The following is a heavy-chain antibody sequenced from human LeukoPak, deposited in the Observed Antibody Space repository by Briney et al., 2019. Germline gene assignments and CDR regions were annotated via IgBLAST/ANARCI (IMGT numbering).Heavy chain of an antibody. J-gene: IGHJ4*02. CDR2: IYSGGST. CDR1: GFTVSSNY. Sequence: PGGSLRLSCAASGFTVSSNYMSWVRQAPGKGLEWVSVIYSGGSTYYADSVKGRFTISRDNSKNTLYLQMNSLRAEDTAVYYCAREPPTSGYDFEAWGQGTLVTVSS. CDR3: AREPPTSGYDFEA. D-gene: IGHD5-12*01. V-gene: IGHV3-66*01.